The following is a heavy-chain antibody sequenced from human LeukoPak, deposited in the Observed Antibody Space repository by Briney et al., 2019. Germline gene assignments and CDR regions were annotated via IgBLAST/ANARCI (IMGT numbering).Heavy chain of an antibody. CDR1: GYSISSGYY. CDR3: ARIYGDPRGYYYGMDV. CDR2: IYHSGST. Sequence: PSETLSLTCTVSGYSISSGYYWGWIRQPPGKGLEWIGSIYHSGSTNYNPSLKSRVTISVDTSKNQFSLKLSSVTAADTAVYYCARIYGDPRGYYYGMDVWGQGTTVTVS. V-gene: IGHV4-38-2*02. D-gene: IGHD4-17*01. J-gene: IGHJ6*02.